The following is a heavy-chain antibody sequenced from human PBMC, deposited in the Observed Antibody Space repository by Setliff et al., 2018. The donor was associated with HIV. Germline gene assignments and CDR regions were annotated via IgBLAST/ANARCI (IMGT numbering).Heavy chain of an antibody. CDR2: ITSTGTTT. CDR3: AIIRETGSPY. D-gene: IGHD3-9*01. CDR1: GFSFRDYY. Sequence: RLSCAASGFSFRDYYMTWVRQAPGRGLEWVSYITSTGTTTLYADSLRGRFTASRDNAESTLYLQMNNLRAEDTAVYYCAIIRETGSPYWGQGTQVTVSS. V-gene: IGHV3-11*04. J-gene: IGHJ4*02.